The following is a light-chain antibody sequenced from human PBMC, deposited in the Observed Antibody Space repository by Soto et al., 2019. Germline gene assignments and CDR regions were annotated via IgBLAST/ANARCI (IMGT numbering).Light chain of an antibody. J-gene: IGKJ2*01. V-gene: IGKV1-5*01. CDR3: QQYKDYVYT. CDR2: DAS. CDR1: QSISSW. Sequence: DIQMTQSPSTLSASVGDRVTITCRASQSISSWLAWYQQKPGKAPXXLIXDASSLESGVPSRFSGSGSATEFTLTISGLQPDDVATYYCQQYKDYVYTFGQGTKVDIK.